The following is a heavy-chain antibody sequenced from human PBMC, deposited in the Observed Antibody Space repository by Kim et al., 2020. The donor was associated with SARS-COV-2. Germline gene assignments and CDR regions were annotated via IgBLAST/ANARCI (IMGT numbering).Heavy chain of an antibody. CDR2: ISGSGGST. CDR3: AKMARYDSSGYYNLFDY. CDR1: GFTFSSYA. J-gene: IGHJ4*02. D-gene: IGHD3-22*01. Sequence: GGSLRLSCAASGFTFSSYAMSWVRQAPGKGLEWVSAISGSGGSTYYADSVKGRFTISRDNSKNTLYLQMNSLRAEDTAVYYCAKMARYDSSGYYNLFDYWGQGTLVTVSS. V-gene: IGHV3-23*01.